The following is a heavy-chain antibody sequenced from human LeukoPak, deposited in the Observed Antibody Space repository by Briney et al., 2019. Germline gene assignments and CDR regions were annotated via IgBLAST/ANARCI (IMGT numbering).Heavy chain of an antibody. J-gene: IGHJ6*03. V-gene: IGHV1-8*01. D-gene: IGHD6-13*01. CDR1: GYTFTSYD. Sequence: GASVKVSCKASGYTFTSYDINWVRQATGQGLGWMGWMNPNSGNTGYAQKFQGRVTMTRNTSISTAYMELSSLRSEDTAVYYCARGSSSWIPYYYYMDVWGKGTTVTVSS. CDR3: ARGSSSWIPYYYYMDV. CDR2: MNPNSGNT.